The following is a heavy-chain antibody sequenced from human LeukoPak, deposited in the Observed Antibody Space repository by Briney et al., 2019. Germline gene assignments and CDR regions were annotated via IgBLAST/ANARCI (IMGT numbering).Heavy chain of an antibody. CDR2: IYSDGTT. D-gene: IGHD1-26*01. J-gene: IGHJ4*02. CDR3: ARALEEWEPFDS. V-gene: IGHV3-66*01. Sequence: GGSLRLSCAASAFSVRNCYMSWVRQAPGKGLEWVSIIYSDGTTFYAASVKGRFTISRDNSKNTLYLQMNSVRPEDTAVYYCARALEEWEPFDSWGQGTLVTVSS. CDR1: AFSVRNCY.